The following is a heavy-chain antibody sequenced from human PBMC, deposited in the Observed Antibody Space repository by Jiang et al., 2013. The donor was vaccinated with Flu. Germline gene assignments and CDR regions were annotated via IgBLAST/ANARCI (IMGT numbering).Heavy chain of an antibody. CDR3: ARAELSASFTPNFDD. CDR2: IHHTGGT. Sequence: GSGLVKPSQTLSLTCTVSGGSIDSGGYYWTWIRHHPGKGLEWIGYIHHTGGTFYNPSLQSRISMSVDTSKNQFSLRLASVTAADTAVYYCARAELSASFTPNFDDWGQGPRSPFPQ. CDR1: GGSIDSGGYY. V-gene: IGHV4-31*03. D-gene: IGHD2/OR15-2a*01. J-gene: IGHJ4*02.